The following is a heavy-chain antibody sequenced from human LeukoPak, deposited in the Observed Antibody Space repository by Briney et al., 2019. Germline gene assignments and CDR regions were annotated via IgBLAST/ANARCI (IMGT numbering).Heavy chain of an antibody. CDR3: AKTYYYDSSGYPKGHYFDY. CDR2: ISGSGGST. V-gene: IGHV3-23*01. Sequence: GGSLRLSCAASGFTFSSYAMSWVRQAPGKGLEWVSAISGSGGSTYYADSVKGRFTISRDKSKDTLYLQMNSLRAEDTAVYYCAKTYYYDSSGYPKGHYFDYWGQGTLVTVSS. J-gene: IGHJ4*02. D-gene: IGHD3-22*01. CDR1: GFTFSSYA.